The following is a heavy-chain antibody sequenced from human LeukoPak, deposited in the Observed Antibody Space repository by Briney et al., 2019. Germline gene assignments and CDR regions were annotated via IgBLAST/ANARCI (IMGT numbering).Heavy chain of an antibody. J-gene: IGHJ4*02. CDR2: VYYTGST. CDR3: ARAGYSYGTGYYFDY. Sequence: KPSETLSLTCTVSGGSISNYYWTWIRQPPGKGLEWIGFVYYTGSTNYNPSLKSRVTISVDTSKNQFSLQLNSVTAADTAVYYCARAGYSYGTGYYFDYWGQGTLVTVSS. D-gene: IGHD5-18*01. CDR1: GGSISNYY. V-gene: IGHV4-59*01.